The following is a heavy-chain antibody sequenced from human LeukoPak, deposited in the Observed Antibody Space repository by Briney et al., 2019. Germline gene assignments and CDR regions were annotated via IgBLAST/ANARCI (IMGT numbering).Heavy chain of an antibody. CDR2: IIPIFGTA. J-gene: IGHJ4*02. CDR3: ARVGYSGYDLGGY. CDR1: GGTFSSYA. Sequence: ASVKVSCKASGGTFSSYAISWVRQAPGQGLEWMGGIIPIFGTANYAQKFQGRVTITADESTSTAYMELSSLRSEDTAVYYCARVGYSGYDLGGYWGQGTLVTVSS. V-gene: IGHV1-69*01. D-gene: IGHD5-12*01.